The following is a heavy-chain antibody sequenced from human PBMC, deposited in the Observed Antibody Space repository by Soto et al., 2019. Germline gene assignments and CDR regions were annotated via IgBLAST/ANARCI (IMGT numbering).Heavy chain of an antibody. Sequence: QLPLQESGSGLVKPSQTLSLTCAVSGGSISSGGYSWSWIRQPPGKGLEWIGYIYHSGNIYYNPSLKSRVTISVDRSKNQFSLKLSSVTAADKAVYYCARIRSPWGQGTLVTVSS. CDR1: GGSISSGGYS. V-gene: IGHV4-30-2*01. CDR3: ARIRSP. CDR2: IYHSGNI. D-gene: IGHD3-16*02. J-gene: IGHJ5*02.